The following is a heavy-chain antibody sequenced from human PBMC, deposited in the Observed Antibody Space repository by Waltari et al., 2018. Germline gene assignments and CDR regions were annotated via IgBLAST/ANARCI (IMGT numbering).Heavy chain of an antibody. CDR3: TRGGHPNS. CDR1: GETIDSNN. Sequence: SGGGLVQPGGSLRRSCTASGETIDSNNMNWLRQATGKGLEWISVSVADGTTHFADSVRGRFVISRDKSEITLYLQMNFVRADDSSVYYCTRGGHPNSWGQGTLVTVSS. J-gene: IGHJ1*01. V-gene: IGHV3-66*02. CDR2: SVADGTT. D-gene: IGHD7-27*01.